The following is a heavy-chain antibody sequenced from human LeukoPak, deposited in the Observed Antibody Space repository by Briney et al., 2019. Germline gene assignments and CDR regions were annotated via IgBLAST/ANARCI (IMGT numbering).Heavy chain of an antibody. J-gene: IGHJ4*02. CDR1: GYTFINYG. CDR3: ARHPYYDSSGYYGYYFDY. D-gene: IGHD3-22*01. V-gene: IGHV1-18*01. CDR2: ISGYNGNT. Sequence: EASVKVSCKASGYTFINYGISWVRQAPGQGLEWMGWISGYNGNTNYAQKLQGRVTMTTDTSTSTAYMELRSLRSDDTAVYYCARHPYYDSSGYYGYYFDYWGQGTLVTVSS.